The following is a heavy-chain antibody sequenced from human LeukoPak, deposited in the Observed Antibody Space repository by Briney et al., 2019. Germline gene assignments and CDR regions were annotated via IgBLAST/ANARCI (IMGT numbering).Heavy chain of an antibody. CDR2: FDPEDGET. CDR3: ATADWDRNVYYYYYGMDV. D-gene: IGHD3/OR15-3a*01. CDR1: GYTLTELS. Sequence: ASVKVSCKVSGYTLTELSMHWVRQAPGKGLEWMGGFDPEDGETIYAQKFQGRVTMTEDTSTDTAYMELSSLRSEDTAVYYCATADWDRNVYYYYYGMDVWGQGTTVTVSS. V-gene: IGHV1-24*01. J-gene: IGHJ6*02.